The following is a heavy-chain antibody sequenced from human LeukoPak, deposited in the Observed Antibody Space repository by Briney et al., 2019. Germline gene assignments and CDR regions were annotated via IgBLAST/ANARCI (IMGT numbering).Heavy chain of an antibody. V-gene: IGHV4-59*01. J-gene: IGHJ3*02. D-gene: IGHD3-22*01. CDR3: ARDLDYYDSSGYAADAFDI. CDR2: INYSGST. CDR1: GASISTYY. Sequence: SETLSLTRTVSGASISTYYWSWIRQPPGKGLEWIAYINYSGSTRYNPSLKSRVTISVDTSKNQFSLKLSSVTAADTAVYYCARDLDYYDSSGYAADAFDIWGQGTMVTVSS.